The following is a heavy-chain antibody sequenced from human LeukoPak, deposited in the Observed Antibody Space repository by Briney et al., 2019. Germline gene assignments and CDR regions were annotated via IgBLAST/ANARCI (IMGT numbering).Heavy chain of an antibody. CDR2: IYSSGST. CDR3: QSRFLEWLLDY. Sequence: PSETLSLTCTVSGGSISSFYWNWIRQPPGKGLEWIGYIYSSGSTFYNPSLKSRVIISVDTSKNQFSLKLSSVTAADTAVYYCQSRFLEWLLDYWGQGTLVTVSS. D-gene: IGHD3-3*01. V-gene: IGHV4-4*08. J-gene: IGHJ4*02. CDR1: GGSISSFY.